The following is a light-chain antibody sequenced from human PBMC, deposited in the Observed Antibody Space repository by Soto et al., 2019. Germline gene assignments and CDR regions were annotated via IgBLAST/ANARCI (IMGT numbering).Light chain of an antibody. CDR3: MQFAHFPRT. J-gene: IGKJ1*01. Sequence: DVVLTQTPLSSPVTLGQSASISCRSSQSIVYSDGNTYLRWLQQRPGQPPRLLIYQICNRFSGVPDRFSGSGSGTDFTLKISSVEAEDVGVYYCMQFAHFPRTFGQGTKLEI. CDR2: QIC. CDR1: QSIVYSDGNTY. V-gene: IGKV2-24*01.